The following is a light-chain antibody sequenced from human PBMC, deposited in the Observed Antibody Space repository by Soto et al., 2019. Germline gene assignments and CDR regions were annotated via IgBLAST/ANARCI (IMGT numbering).Light chain of an antibody. J-gene: IGKJ5*01. Sequence: EIVMTQSPATLSVSPGERATLSCRASQSVSSNLAWYQQKPGQAPRLLIYGASTRATGIPSRFSGSGSGTYFSFTISSLQPEDFATYYCQQYSNLITLGQGTRLEI. V-gene: IGKV3-15*01. CDR2: GAS. CDR3: QQYSNLIT. CDR1: QSVSSN.